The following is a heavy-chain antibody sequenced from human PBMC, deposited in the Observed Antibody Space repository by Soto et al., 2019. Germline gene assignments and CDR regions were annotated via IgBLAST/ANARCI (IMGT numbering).Heavy chain of an antibody. Sequence: ASVKVSCKASGLNFTSSAMQWVRQARGQRLEWIGWIVVGSGNTNYAQKFQERVTITRDMSTSTAYMELSSLRSEDTAVYYCAADDRSDVVVPAAIWGQGTLVTASS. CDR2: IVVGSGNT. CDR3: AADDRSDVVVPAAI. CDR1: GLNFTSSA. D-gene: IGHD2-2*01. J-gene: IGHJ4*02. V-gene: IGHV1-58*02.